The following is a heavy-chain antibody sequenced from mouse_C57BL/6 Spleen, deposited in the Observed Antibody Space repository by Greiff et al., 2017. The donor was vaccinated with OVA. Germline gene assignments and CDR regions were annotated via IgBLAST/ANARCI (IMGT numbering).Heavy chain of an antibody. CDR3: ARFRTYDYAFDY. Sequence: EVHLVESGGGLVQPGGSLSLSCAASGFTFTDYYMSWVRQPPGKALEWLGFIRNKANGYTTEYSASVKGRFTISRDNSQSILYLQMNALRAEDSATYYCARFRTYDYAFDYWGQGTTLTVSS. J-gene: IGHJ2*01. V-gene: IGHV7-3*01. CDR1: GFTFTDYY. D-gene: IGHD2-4*01. CDR2: IRNKANGYTT.